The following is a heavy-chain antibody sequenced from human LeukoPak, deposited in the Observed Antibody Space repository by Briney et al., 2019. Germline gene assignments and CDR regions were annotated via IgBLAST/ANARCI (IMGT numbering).Heavy chain of an antibody. CDR3: AKVHGGSYEFDY. J-gene: IGHJ4*02. V-gene: IGHV3-30-3*01. CDR1: GFTFSSYA. CDR2: ISYGGSNK. Sequence: GGSLRLSCAASGFTFSSYAMHWVRQAPGKGLEWVAVISYGGSNKYYADSVKGRFTISRDNSKNTLYLQMNSLRAEDTAVYYCAKVHGGSYEFDYWGQGTLVTVSS. D-gene: IGHD1-26*01.